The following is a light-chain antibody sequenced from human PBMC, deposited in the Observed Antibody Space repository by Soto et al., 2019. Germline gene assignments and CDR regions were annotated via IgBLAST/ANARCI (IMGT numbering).Light chain of an antibody. CDR3: ALWDDSLNGPV. CDR1: SSNIGADYD. V-gene: IGLV1-40*01. Sequence: QSVLTQPPSVSGAPGQRVTISCTGSSSNIGADYDVNWYQQFPGTAPKLLIYRSSQRPSEVPDRFSGSKSGTSASLAISGLQSGDEADYYCALWDDSLNGPVFGGGTKLTVL. J-gene: IGLJ3*02. CDR2: RSS.